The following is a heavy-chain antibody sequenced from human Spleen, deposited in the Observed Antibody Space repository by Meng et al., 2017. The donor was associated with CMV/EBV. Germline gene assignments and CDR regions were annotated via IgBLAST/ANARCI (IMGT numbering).Heavy chain of an antibody. CDR1: GYTFSGFY. V-gene: IGHV1-2*02. J-gene: IGHJ4*02. CDR2: VNPSSGGT. Sequence: CRTSGYTFSGFYIHWVRQAPGQGLEWMGWVNPSSGGTKYAQKFQGRISMTRDTSTGTAYMELRSLRSDDTATYYCARVSNGYGYDYWGQGGLVTVSS. CDR3: ARVSNGYGYDY. D-gene: IGHD5-24*01.